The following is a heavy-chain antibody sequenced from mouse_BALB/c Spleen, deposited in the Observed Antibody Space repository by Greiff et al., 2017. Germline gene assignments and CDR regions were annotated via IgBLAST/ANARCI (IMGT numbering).Heavy chain of an antibody. J-gene: IGHJ2*01. V-gene: IGHV3-2*02. D-gene: IGHD1-1*01. CDR3: ARQDYFYGSSSDFDY. Sequence: VQLKESGPGLVKPSQSLSLTCTVTGYSITSDYAWNWIRQFPGNKLEWMGYISYSGSTSYNPSLKSRISITRDTSKNQFFLQLNSVTTEDTATYYCARQDYFYGSSSDFDYWGQGTTLTVSS. CDR2: ISYSGST. CDR1: GYSITSDYA.